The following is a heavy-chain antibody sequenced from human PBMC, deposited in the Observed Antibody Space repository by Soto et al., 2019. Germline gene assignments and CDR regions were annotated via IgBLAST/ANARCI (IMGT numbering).Heavy chain of an antibody. D-gene: IGHD4-4*01. Sequence: EVKLVESGGGLVQPGGSLRLSCTASGFTFSDSWMTWLRQAPGQGLEWVARIKPDESEKKYADSVKGRFSISRDNAKNSMYLQMDSLRGEDTAVYYCVRGGSNYASWGQGTLVTVSS. J-gene: IGHJ5*02. CDR2: IKPDESEK. CDR3: VRGGSNYAS. V-gene: IGHV3-7*01. CDR1: GFTFSDSW.